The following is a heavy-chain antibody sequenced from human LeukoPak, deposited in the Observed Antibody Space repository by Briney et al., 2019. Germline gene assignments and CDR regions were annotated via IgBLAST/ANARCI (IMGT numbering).Heavy chain of an antibody. CDR1: GFTFSDYY. D-gene: IGHD6-13*01. V-gene: IGHV3-11*01. CDR3: ASPGIAAAGTGSNWFDP. CDR2: ISSSGSTI. J-gene: IGHJ5*02. Sequence: GSLRLSCAASGFTFSDYYMSWIRQAPGKGLEWVSYISSSGSTIYYADSVKARFTISRDNAKNSLYLQMNSLRAEDTAVYYCASPGIAAAGTGSNWFDPWGQGTLVTVSS.